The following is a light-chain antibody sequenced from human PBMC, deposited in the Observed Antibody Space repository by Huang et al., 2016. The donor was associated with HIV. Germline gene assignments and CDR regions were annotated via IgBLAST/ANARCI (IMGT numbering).Light chain of an antibody. CDR1: QTVTNNY. Sequence: IVLTQSPDTLSLSPGERATLSCRASQTVTNNYLTWYQQRPGQAPRLLLYGASTRATGSPDRCSGSGSGTYFTLTISRLEPKDFVVYYCQQFGSSPPYSFGQGTKLEIK. V-gene: IGKV3-20*01. J-gene: IGKJ2*03. CDR2: GAS. CDR3: QQFGSSPPYS.